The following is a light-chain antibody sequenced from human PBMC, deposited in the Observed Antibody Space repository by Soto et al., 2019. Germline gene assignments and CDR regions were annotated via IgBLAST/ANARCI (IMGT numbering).Light chain of an antibody. CDR2: DTS. Sequence: EIVLTQSPATLSLSPGERATLSCRASQSVTNNLAWYQQKPGQAPRLLIYDTSNRATGIPARFSGSGSGTDFTLTISSLEPEDFAVYYCQHRSSWPLTFGGGTKVDI. J-gene: IGKJ4*01. CDR1: QSVTNN. V-gene: IGKV3-11*01. CDR3: QHRSSWPLT.